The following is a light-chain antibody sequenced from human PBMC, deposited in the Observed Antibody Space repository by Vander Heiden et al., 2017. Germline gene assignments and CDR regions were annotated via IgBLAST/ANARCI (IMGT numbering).Light chain of an antibody. CDR1: SSAVGSYNR. V-gene: IGLV2-18*01. J-gene: IGLJ3*02. CDR3: TLYTSSSSWV. Sequence: QSALTQPPSVSGSPGQSVTLSCTGASSAVGSYNRVSWYRQSPGTAPKIVIYEVSNRPSGVPDRFSGSRSGKTASLTISGLQAEDEGDYYCTLYTSSSSWVFGGGTKLTVL. CDR2: EVS.